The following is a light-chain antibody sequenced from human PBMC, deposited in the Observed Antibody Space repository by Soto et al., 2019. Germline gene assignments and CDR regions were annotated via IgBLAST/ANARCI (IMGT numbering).Light chain of an antibody. CDR1: QTINSN. CDR3: QQYNNWPPYT. Sequence: EIVMTQSPATLSVSPGERATLSCRASQTINSNLAWYQQKPGQAAMLLIYGASTRPTDIPARFSGSRSGTEFTLTISSLQSEDFALYYCQQYNNWPPYTFGQGTKLEIK. CDR2: GAS. J-gene: IGKJ2*01. V-gene: IGKV3-15*01.